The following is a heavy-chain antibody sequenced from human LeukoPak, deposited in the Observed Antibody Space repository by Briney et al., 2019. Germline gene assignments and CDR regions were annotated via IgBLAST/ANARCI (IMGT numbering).Heavy chain of an antibody. Sequence: DPSETLSLTCTVSGGSISSYYWSWIRQPPGKGLEWIGYIYYSGSTNYNPSLKSRVTISVDTSKNQFSLKLSSVTAADTAVYYCARDGTYDFWSGYYPGAFDYWGQGTLVTVSS. CDR3: ARDGTYDFWSGYYPGAFDY. CDR1: GGSISSYY. D-gene: IGHD3-3*01. V-gene: IGHV4-59*01. CDR2: IYYSGST. J-gene: IGHJ4*02.